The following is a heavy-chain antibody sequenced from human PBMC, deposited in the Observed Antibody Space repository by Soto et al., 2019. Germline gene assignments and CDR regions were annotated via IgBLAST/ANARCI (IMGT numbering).Heavy chain of an antibody. CDR1: GGTFSSYA. J-gene: IGHJ4*02. CDR3: ARSIVVVTALDY. V-gene: IGHV1-69*13. D-gene: IGHD2-21*02. Sequence: GASLKVSCKTSGGTFSSYAISWVRQAPGQGLEWMGGIVPIVDTSTYAQKFQGRVTITADESTSTAYMELSSLRSEDTAVYYCARSIVVVTALDYWGQGTLVTVSS. CDR2: IVPIVDTS.